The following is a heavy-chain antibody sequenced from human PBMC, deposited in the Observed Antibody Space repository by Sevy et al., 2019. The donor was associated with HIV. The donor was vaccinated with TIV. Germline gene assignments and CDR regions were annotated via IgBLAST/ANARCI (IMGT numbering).Heavy chain of an antibody. J-gene: IGHJ6*02. V-gene: IGHV4-39*02. CDR2: IYYSGDT. D-gene: IGHD5-12*01. CDR3: AREAGGYDYDYGIDV. CDR1: GGSIVSSSHY. Sequence: SETLSLTCSVSGGSIVSSSHYWGWIRQPPGKGLEWLGRIYYSGDTYYNPSLNGRLTISIDTSKNQFSLNLRSVTAADTAIYYCAREAGGYDYDYGIDVRGQGTTVTVSS.